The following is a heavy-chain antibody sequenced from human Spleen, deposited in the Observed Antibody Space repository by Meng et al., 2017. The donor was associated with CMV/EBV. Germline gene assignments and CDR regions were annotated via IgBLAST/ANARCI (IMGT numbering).Heavy chain of an antibody. CDR1: GFTFSSYS. Sequence: GGSLRLSCAASGFTFSSYSMNWVRQAPGKGLEWVSSISSSSSYIYYADSVKGRFTISRDNAKNSLYLQMNSLRIEDTALYYCVKDREAFYRSSAAAFDFWGQGTVVTVSS. V-gene: IGHV3-21*04. CDR3: VKDREAFYRSSAAAFDF. D-gene: IGHD6-6*01. CDR2: ISSSSSYI. J-gene: IGHJ3*01.